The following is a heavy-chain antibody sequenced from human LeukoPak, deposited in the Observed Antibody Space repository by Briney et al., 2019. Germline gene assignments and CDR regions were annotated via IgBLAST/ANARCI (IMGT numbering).Heavy chain of an antibody. V-gene: IGHV3-21*01. CDR1: GFTFSSYW. CDR2: ISSSSSYI. Sequence: GGSLRLSCAASGFTFSSYWMSWVRQAPGKGLEWVSSISSSSSYIYYADSVKGRFTISRDNAKNSLYLQMNSLRAEDTAVYYCARLKRNGYYDSSGYYYFDYWGQGTLVTVSS. D-gene: IGHD3-22*01. J-gene: IGHJ4*02. CDR3: ARLKRNGYYDSSGYYYFDY.